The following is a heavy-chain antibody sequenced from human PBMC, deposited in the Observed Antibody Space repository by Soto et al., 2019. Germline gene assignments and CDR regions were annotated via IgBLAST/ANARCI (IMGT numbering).Heavy chain of an antibody. J-gene: IGHJ4*01. CDR2: ISGSGGAT. Sequence: EVQLLESGGGVVQPGGSLRLSCAASGFTFSAYAMSWVRQAPGKGLEWVSVISGSGGATYYADSVKGRFTISRDNSKNTLYLQMNSLRAEDTAVYYCARQEYVTTWYLKYWGHGTLVTVSS. CDR3: ARQEYVTTWYLKY. V-gene: IGHV3-23*01. D-gene: IGHD6-13*01. CDR1: GFTFSAYA.